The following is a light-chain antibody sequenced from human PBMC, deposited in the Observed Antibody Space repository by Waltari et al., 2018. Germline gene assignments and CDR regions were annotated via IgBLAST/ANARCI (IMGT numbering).Light chain of an antibody. Sequence: SQRLTKGDFALYQQKPGQSPRLLIDGASSRAAGIPYRFSGSGSGTDFTLTISRLEPEDFAVYYCQQYGSSIMYTFGQGTKLEIK. CDR3: QQYGSSIMYT. J-gene: IGKJ2*01. CDR1: QRLTKGD. V-gene: IGKV3-20*01. CDR2: GAS.